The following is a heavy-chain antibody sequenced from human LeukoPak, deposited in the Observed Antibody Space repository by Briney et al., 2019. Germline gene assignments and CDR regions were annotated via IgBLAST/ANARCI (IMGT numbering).Heavy chain of an antibody. CDR1: GGPISSYY. Sequence: SETLSLTCSVSGGPISSYYWSWIRQPPGKGLEWIGYIYSSGSTNYHPSLKSRVTMSVDTSKKQFSLKLTSVTAADTAVYYCARDPNYGGSVYYLDYWGQGTLVTVSS. CDR3: ARDPNYGGSVYYLDY. J-gene: IGHJ4*02. V-gene: IGHV4-59*01. D-gene: IGHD4-23*01. CDR2: IYSSGST.